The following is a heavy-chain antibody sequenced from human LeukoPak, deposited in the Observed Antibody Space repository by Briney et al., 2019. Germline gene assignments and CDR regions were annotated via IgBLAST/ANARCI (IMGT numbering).Heavy chain of an antibody. Sequence: SETLSLTCTVSGYSISSGGYYWSWIRQHPGKGLEWIGCIYYSGSTYYNPSLKSRVTISVDTSKNHFSLKLSSVTAADTAVCYCASSPMVYAINYYYYYYMDVWGKGTTVTVSS. V-gene: IGHV4-31*03. D-gene: IGHD2-8*01. CDR2: IYYSGST. CDR3: ASSPMVYAINYYYYYYMDV. J-gene: IGHJ6*03. CDR1: GYSISSGGYY.